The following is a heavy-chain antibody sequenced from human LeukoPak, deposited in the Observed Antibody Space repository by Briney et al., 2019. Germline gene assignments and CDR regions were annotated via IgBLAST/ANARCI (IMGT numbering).Heavy chain of an antibody. Sequence: GGSLRLSCTASGFTFGDYAMHWVRQAPGKGLEWVSLISWDGGGTYYADTVKGRFTISRDNSKNSLYLQMNSLRAEDTALYYCAKDMAAYYYASGNIDYWGQGTLVTVSS. CDR1: GFTFGDYA. D-gene: IGHD3-10*01. CDR2: ISWDGGGT. CDR3: AKDMAAYYYASGNIDY. V-gene: IGHV3-43D*03. J-gene: IGHJ4*02.